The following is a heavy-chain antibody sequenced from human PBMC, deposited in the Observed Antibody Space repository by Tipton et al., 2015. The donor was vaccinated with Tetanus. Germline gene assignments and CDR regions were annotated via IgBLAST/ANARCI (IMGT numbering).Heavy chain of an antibody. CDR1: GASISSSRRFD. Sequence: LRLSCTVSGASISSSRRFDCGWIRQPPGKGLEWIGTISYSGSTSYSPSLKSRVTMSIDSSKNQFSLKLTSVTAADTAVYYCARDERYGDYAYWGQGALVTVSS. J-gene: IGHJ4*02. CDR2: ISYSGST. D-gene: IGHD4-17*01. V-gene: IGHV4-39*07. CDR3: ARDERYGDYAY.